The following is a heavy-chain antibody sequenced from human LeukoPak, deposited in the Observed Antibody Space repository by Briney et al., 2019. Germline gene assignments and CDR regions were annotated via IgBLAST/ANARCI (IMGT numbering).Heavy chain of an antibody. CDR2: ISSSGTTI. Sequence: GGSLRLSCAASGFTFSDYYMSWIRQAPGKGLEWVSYISSSGTTIFYADSVKGRFTISRDNAKNSLYLQMNSLRAEDTALYYCARETYYGSGTPMQYGMDVWGQGTTVTVSS. CDR1: GFTFSDYY. V-gene: IGHV3-11*01. D-gene: IGHD3-10*01. CDR3: ARETYYGSGTPMQYGMDV. J-gene: IGHJ6*02.